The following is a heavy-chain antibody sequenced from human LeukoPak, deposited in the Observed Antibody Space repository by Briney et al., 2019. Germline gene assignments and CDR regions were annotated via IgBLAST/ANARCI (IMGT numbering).Heavy chain of an antibody. J-gene: IGHJ4*02. V-gene: IGHV3-23*01. CDR1: GFTFSSYA. Sequence: GGSLRLSCAASGFTFSSYAMSWVRQAPGKGLEWVSAISGSGGSTYYADSVKGRFTISRDNAKNSLYLQMNSLRAEDTAVYYCARGVTIFGVALFDYWDQGTLVTVSS. CDR3: ARGVTIFGVALFDY. D-gene: IGHD3-3*01. CDR2: ISGSGGST.